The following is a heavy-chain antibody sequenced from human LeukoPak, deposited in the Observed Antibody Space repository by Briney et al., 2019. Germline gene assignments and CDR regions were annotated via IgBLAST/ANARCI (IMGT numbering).Heavy chain of an antibody. D-gene: IGHD6-13*01. CDR3: ARTRGSTTWYGALDN. CDR2: ISSSSGYI. CDR1: GFTVSSNY. J-gene: IGHJ4*02. V-gene: IGHV3-21*01. Sequence: GGSLRLSCAASGFTVSSNYMSWVRQAPGKGLEWVSSISSSSGYIYYADSVKGRFTISRDNAKISLYLQMNSLRAEDTAVYYCARTRGSTTWYGALDNWGQGTLVTVSS.